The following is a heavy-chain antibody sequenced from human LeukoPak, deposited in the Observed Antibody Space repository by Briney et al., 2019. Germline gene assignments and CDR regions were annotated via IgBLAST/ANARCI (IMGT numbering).Heavy chain of an antibody. CDR3: ARDLHRVVVRGVPHYYYYMDV. J-gene: IGHJ6*03. Sequence: ASVKVSCKASGYTFTGYYIHWVRQAPGQGLEWMGWINPNTGDTNYAQKFQGRVTMTRDTSMSTAYMELSRLRSDDTAVYYCARDLHRVVVRGVPHYYYYMDVWGKGTTVTISS. V-gene: IGHV1-2*02. D-gene: IGHD3-10*01. CDR1: GYTFTGYY. CDR2: INPNTGDT.